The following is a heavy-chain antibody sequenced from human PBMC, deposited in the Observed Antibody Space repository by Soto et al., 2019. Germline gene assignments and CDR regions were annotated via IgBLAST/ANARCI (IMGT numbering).Heavy chain of an antibody. J-gene: IGHJ5*02. CDR1: GFSLSTSGVG. V-gene: IGHV2-5*02. D-gene: IGHD3-10*01. CDR2: IYWDDDK. CDR3: AVTYYGSGSYYNVRWFDP. Sequence: QITLKESGPTLVKPTQTLTLTCTFSGFSLSTSGVGVGWIRQPPGKALEWLALIYWDDDKRYSPSLKSRLTITKDTSKNQVVHTMTNMDPVDTATYYCAVTYYGSGSYYNVRWFDPWGQGTLVTVSS.